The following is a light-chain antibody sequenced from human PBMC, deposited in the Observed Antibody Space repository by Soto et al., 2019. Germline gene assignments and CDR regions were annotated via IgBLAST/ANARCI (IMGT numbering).Light chain of an antibody. CDR2: GAS. V-gene: IGKV3-20*01. J-gene: IGKJ3*01. CDR1: QSLNTN. Sequence: ETVMTQSPATLSVSPGEGATLSCRASQSLNTNLAWYQQKLGQAPRVLIYGASTRATGVPDRFSGTGSGTDFALTISRLETDDSAVYYCQQYGGSPFTFGPGTKVDIK. CDR3: QQYGGSPFT.